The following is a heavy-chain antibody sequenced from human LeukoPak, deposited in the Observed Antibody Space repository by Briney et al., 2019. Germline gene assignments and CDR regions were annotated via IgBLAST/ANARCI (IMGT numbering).Heavy chain of an antibody. V-gene: IGHV3-7*01. J-gene: IGHJ4*02. D-gene: IGHD3-10*01. CDR3: ARDRTNYGSGSYYTVPFHNYFDY. Sequence: HPGGSLRLSCAASGFTFSSYWMSWVRQAPGKGLEWVANIKQDGSEKYYVDSVKGRFTISRDNAKNSLYLQMNSLRAEDTAVYYCARDRTNYGSGSYYTVPFHNYFDYWGQGTLVTVSS. CDR2: IKQDGSEK. CDR1: GFTFSSYW.